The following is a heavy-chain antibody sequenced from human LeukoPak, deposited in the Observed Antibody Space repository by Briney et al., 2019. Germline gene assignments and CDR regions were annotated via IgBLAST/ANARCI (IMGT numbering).Heavy chain of an antibody. CDR3: AKSQYCSGTTCPDFEY. D-gene: IGHD2-2*01. CDR1: GFTFSSYA. J-gene: IGHJ4*02. V-gene: IGHV3-23*01. Sequence: GGSLRLSCAASGFTFSSYAMSWVRQAPGKGLEWVSALSGSGVSTYYADSVKGRFTISRDNSKNTLYLQMNSLRAEDTAVYYCAKSQYCSGTTCPDFEYWGQGALVTVSS. CDR2: LSGSGVST.